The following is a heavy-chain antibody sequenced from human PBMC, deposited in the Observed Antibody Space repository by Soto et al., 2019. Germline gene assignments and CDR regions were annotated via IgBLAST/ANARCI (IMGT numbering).Heavy chain of an antibody. CDR2: ISYDGSNK. CDR1: GFTFSSYA. CDR3: ARDVDWNYAYYYYGMDV. J-gene: IGHJ6*02. Sequence: GGSLRLSCAASGFTFSSYAMHWVRQAPGKGLEWVAVISYDGSNKYYADSVKGRFTISRDNSKNTLYLQMNSLRAEDTAVYYCARDVDWNYAYYYYGMDVWGQGTTVTVSS. D-gene: IGHD1-7*01. V-gene: IGHV3-30-3*01.